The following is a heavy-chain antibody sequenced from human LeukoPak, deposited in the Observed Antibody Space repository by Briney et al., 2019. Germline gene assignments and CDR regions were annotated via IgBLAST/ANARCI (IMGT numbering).Heavy chain of an antibody. CDR1: GGTFSSYA. Sequence: ASVKVSCKASGGTFSSYAISWVRQAPGQGLEWMGWINPNSGGTNYAQKFQGRVTMTRDTSISTAYMELSRLRSDDTAVYYCARVQMDVWGKGTTVTVSS. J-gene: IGHJ6*04. CDR3: ARVQMDV. CDR2: INPNSGGT. V-gene: IGHV1-2*02.